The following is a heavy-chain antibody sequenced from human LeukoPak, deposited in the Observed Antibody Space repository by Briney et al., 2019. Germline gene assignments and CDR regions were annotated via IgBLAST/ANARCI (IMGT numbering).Heavy chain of an antibody. J-gene: IGHJ4*02. D-gene: IGHD3-22*01. V-gene: IGHV3-64D*06. CDR3: ARRYYDNSGHSYGYYFDY. Sequence: GGSLRLSCSASGFTFSSYAMHWVRQAPGKGLEYVSAISGSGGATYYADSVKGRFTISRDNSKNTLYLQMSSLRSEDTAVYYCARRYYDNSGHSYGYYFDYWGQGTLVTVSS. CDR2: ISGSGGAT. CDR1: GFTFSSYA.